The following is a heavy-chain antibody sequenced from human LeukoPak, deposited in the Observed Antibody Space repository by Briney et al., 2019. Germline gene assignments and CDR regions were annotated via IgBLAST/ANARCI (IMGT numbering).Heavy chain of an antibody. J-gene: IGHJ4*02. CDR3: AKRTPYSSGSYYFDY. V-gene: IGHV3-23*01. D-gene: IGHD3-22*01. Sequence: HAGGSLRLSCTAFKFTFGSYAMSWVRQAPGKGLEWVSAISGSGGTTNYADSVKGRLTISRDNSQNTLYLQMNSLRAEDTAVYYCAKRTPYSSGSYYFDYWGQGTLVTVSS. CDR1: KFTFGSYA. CDR2: ISGSGGTT.